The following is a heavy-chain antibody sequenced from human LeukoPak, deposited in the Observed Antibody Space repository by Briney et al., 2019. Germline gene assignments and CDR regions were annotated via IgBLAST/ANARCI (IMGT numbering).Heavy chain of an antibody. D-gene: IGHD3-16*01. CDR3: ARHGQSMIPDDF. Sequence: GESLKISCKGSGYSFSSYWIGWVRQMPGKGLEWMGIIYPGDSDTRYSPSFQGQVTISADKSISTAYLQWCSLQASDTAIYYCARHGQSMIPDDFWGQGTLVTVSS. CDR2: IYPGDSDT. V-gene: IGHV5-51*01. CDR1: GYSFSSYW. J-gene: IGHJ4*02.